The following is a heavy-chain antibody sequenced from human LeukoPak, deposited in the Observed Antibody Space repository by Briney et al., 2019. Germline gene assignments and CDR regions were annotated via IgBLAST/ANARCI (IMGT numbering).Heavy chain of an antibody. J-gene: IGHJ3*02. Sequence: PGGSLRLSCVASGFTFRKYWLHWVRQAPGKGLEWVSRINPDEESTSYADSVRGRFTISRDNAKNTLYLQMNSLRAEDTAVYYCLTILEATIDAFDIWGQGTMVIVSS. CDR3: LTILEATIDAFDI. V-gene: IGHV3-74*01. CDR2: INPDEEST. D-gene: IGHD1-26*01. CDR1: GFTFRKYW.